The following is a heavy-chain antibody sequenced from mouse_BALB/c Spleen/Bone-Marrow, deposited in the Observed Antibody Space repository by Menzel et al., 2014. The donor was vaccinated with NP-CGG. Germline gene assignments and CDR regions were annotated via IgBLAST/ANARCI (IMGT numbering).Heavy chain of an antibody. J-gene: IGHJ1*01. V-gene: IGHV5-12-2*01. CDR3: ARVSPYWYFDV. D-gene: IGHD6-2*01. Sequence: EVHLVESGGGFVQPGGSLKLSCAASGFTFSSYIMSWVRQTPEKRLEWVAYISHSGGSSYYLDTVKGRFTISRDNAKNTLYLQMSSLKSEDTAMYYCARVSPYWYFDVWGEGTTVTVSS. CDR1: GFTFSSYI. CDR2: ISHSGGSS.